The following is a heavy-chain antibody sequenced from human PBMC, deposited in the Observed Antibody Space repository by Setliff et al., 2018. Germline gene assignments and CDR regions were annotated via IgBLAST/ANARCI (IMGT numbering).Heavy chain of an antibody. V-gene: IGHV3-7*03. CDR3: ARDPNGDYVGAFDP. Sequence: GGSLRLSCGASGFTYNNDWVSWVRQAPGKGLEWLASINPHGTEKYYADSVKGRFTISRDNAKNSLSLQMNSLRVEDTASYYCARDPNGDYVGAFDPWGQGILVTVSS. CDR1: GFTYNNDW. J-gene: IGHJ5*02. D-gene: IGHD4-17*01. CDR2: INPHGTEK.